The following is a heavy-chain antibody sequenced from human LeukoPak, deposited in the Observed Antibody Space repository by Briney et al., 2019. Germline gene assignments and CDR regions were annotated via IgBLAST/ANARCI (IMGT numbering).Heavy chain of an antibody. V-gene: IGHV3-23*01. CDR3: AKAFPYYYDSNGYYDAEYFQH. CDR2: ISGSGGST. CDR1: GFTFSSYA. D-gene: IGHD3-22*01. J-gene: IGHJ1*01. Sequence: GGSLRLSCAASGFTFSSYAMSWVRQAPGKGLEWVSDISGSGGSTYYADSVKGRFTISRDNSKNTLYLQMNSLRAEDTAVYYCAKAFPYYYDSNGYYDAEYFQHWGQGTLVTVSS.